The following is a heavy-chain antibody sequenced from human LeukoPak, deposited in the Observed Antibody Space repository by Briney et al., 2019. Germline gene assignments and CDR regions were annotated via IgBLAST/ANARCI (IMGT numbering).Heavy chain of an antibody. CDR1: GFTFSSYS. J-gene: IGHJ4*02. Sequence: GGSLRLSCAASGFTFSSYSMNWVRQAPGKGLEWVSSISSSSSYIYYADSVKGRFTISRDNSKNTLYLQMNSLRAEDTAVYYCARGQAEQQLGYWGQGTLVTVSS. CDR2: ISSSSSYI. CDR3: ARGQAEQQLGY. V-gene: IGHV3-21*01. D-gene: IGHD6-13*01.